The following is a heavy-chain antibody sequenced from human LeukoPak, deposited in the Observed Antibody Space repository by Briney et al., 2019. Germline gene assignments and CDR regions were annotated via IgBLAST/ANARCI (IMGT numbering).Heavy chain of an antibody. V-gene: IGHV3-53*01. J-gene: IGHJ4*02. CDR3: ARDDRTVVPGTFDN. CDR1: GFTVSSSF. D-gene: IGHD6-13*01. CDR2: IYRDGTT. Sequence: SGGSLRLSCAASGFTVSSSFMSWVRQAPGTGLQWVSVIYRDGTTYYADSARGRFTISRDNSKNTLYLQMNSLRVEDTAVYYCARDDRTVVPGTFDNWGQGTLVTVSS.